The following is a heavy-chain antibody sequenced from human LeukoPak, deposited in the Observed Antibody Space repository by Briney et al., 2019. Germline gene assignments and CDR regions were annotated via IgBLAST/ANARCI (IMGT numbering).Heavy chain of an antibody. D-gene: IGHD5-18*01. CDR3: AKDRRVQLCLDH. J-gene: IGHJ4*02. Sequence: PGGSLRLSCAASGFTFSSYAMHWVRQAPGKGLEWVAVISYDGSNKYYADSVKGRFTISRDNSKNTLYLQVDSLRAEDTAVYYCAKDRRVQLCLDHWGQGTLVTVSS. CDR1: GFTFSSYA. CDR2: ISYDGSNK. V-gene: IGHV3-30-3*01.